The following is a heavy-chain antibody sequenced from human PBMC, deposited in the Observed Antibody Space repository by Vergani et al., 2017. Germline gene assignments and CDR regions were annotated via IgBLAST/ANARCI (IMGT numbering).Heavy chain of an antibody. D-gene: IGHD3-10*01. V-gene: IGHV6-1*01. CDR1: GDSVSSNSAA. CDR2: TYYRSKWYN. J-gene: IGHJ3*02. Sequence: QVQLQQSGPGLVKPSQTLSLTCAISGDSVSSNSAAWNWIRQSPSRGLEWLGRTYYRSKWYNDYAVSVKSRITINPDTSKNQFSLQLNSVTPEDTAVYYCTRPVTMVRGVADAFDIWGQGTMVTVSS. CDR3: TRPVTMVRGVADAFDI.